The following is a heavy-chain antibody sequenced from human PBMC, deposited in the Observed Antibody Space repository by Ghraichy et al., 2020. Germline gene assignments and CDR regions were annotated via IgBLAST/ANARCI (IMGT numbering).Heavy chain of an antibody. CDR1: GGSFSGYY. Sequence: TLSLTCAVYGGSFSGYYWSWIRQPPGKGLEWIGEINHSGSTNYNPSLKSRVTISVDTSKNQFSLKLSSVTAADTAVYYCARHLAAAGGRYWFDPWGQGTLVTVSS. CDR3: ARHLAAAGGRYWFDP. J-gene: IGHJ5*02. V-gene: IGHV4-34*01. D-gene: IGHD6-13*01. CDR2: INHSGST.